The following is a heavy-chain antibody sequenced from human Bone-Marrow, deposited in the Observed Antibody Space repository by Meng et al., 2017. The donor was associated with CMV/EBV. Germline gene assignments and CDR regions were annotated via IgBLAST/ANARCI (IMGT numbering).Heavy chain of an antibody. CDR2: ISYDGSNK. J-gene: IGHJ3*02. CDR1: GFTFSSYA. D-gene: IGHD3-10*01. V-gene: IGHV3-30-3*01. Sequence: GGSLRLSCAASGFTFSSYAMSWVRQAPGKGLEWVAVISYDGSNKYYADSVKGRFTISRDNSKNTLYLQMNSLRAEDTAVHYCARIRSHYGSGYYSHDVFDIWGQGTMVTVSS. CDR3: ARIRSHYGSGYYSHDVFDI.